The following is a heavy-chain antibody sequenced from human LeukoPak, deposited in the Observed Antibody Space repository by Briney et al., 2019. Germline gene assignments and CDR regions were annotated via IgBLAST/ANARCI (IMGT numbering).Heavy chain of an antibody. CDR2: SYYTGNT. CDR3: ARMRSYWYFDL. D-gene: IGHD2-15*01. J-gene: IGHJ2*01. V-gene: IGHV4-39*07. CDR1: GDSISSSSYF. Sequence: PSETLSLTCTVSGDSISSSSYFWGWIRQSPGQGLKWIGTSYYTGNTYYNPSLKSRVTISLDTSRNQFSLRLTSVIVADTALYYCARMRSYWYFDLWGRGTLVAVSS.